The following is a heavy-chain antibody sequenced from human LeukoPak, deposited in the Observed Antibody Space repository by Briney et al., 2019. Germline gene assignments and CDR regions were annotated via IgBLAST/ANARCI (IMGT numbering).Heavy chain of an antibody. CDR3: VRDGSYQKPYFDY. CDR1: GFTFSSYE. CDR2: ISSSGSTI. Sequence: GGSLRLSCAASGFTFSSYEMNWVRQAPGKGLEWVSYISSSGSTIYYADSVKGRFTISRDNAKNSLYLQMNSLRAEDTAVYYCVRDGSYQKPYFDYWGQGTLVTVSS. J-gene: IGHJ4*02. D-gene: IGHD1-26*01. V-gene: IGHV3-48*03.